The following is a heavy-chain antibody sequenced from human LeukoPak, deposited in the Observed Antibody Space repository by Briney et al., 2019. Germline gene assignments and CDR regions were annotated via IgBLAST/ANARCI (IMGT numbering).Heavy chain of an antibody. CDR3: ARGWNYYDSSGPHWFDP. CDR1: GGSISSYY. CDR2: IYYRGST. V-gene: IGHV4-59*01. D-gene: IGHD3-22*01. J-gene: IGHJ5*02. Sequence: SETLSLTCNVSGGSISSYYWGWIRQPPGKGLEWIGYIYYRGSTDYNPSLKSRVTISVDTSKNQFSLKLSSVTAADTAVYYCARGWNYYDSSGPHWFDPWGQGTLVTVSS.